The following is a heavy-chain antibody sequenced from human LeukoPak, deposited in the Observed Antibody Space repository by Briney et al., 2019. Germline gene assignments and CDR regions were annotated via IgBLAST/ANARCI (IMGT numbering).Heavy chain of an antibody. Sequence: PGGSLRLSCAASGFTFSSYSMNCVRQAPGKGLEWVSSINSDSSLMFYAESVKGRFTISRDNARNSLYLQMNSLRAEDTAVYYCAKGSTKYYSGGSCYVDYWGQGTLVTVSS. V-gene: IGHV3-21*04. CDR2: INSDSSLM. CDR1: GFTFSSYS. J-gene: IGHJ4*02. CDR3: AKGSTKYYSGGSCYVDY. D-gene: IGHD2-15*01.